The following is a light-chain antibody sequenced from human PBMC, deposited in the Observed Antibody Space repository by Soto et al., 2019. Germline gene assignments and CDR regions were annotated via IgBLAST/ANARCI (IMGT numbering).Light chain of an antibody. J-gene: IGKJ4*01. V-gene: IGKV3-11*01. CDR1: QSVDSY. Sequence: EIVLTQSPASLSLSPGERATLSCRASQSVDSYLAWYQQKPGQAPRLLIFGASTRATGIPARFSGSGSGTDFTLTINSLEPDDFAVYYCQQRSNWPLTFGGGTQVEIK. CDR3: QQRSNWPLT. CDR2: GAS.